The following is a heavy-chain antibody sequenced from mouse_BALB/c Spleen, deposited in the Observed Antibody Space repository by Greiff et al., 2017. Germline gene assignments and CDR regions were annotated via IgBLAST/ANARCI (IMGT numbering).Heavy chain of an antibody. Sequence: EVKLMESGGGLVKPGGSLKLSCAASGFTFSSYAMSWVRQTPEKRLEWVATIRSGGSYTYYPDSVKGRFTISRDNAKNTLYLQMSSLRSEDTAMYYCARRNYGSRGDFDYWGQGTTLTVSS. CDR1: GFTFSSYA. J-gene: IGHJ2*01. V-gene: IGHV5-9-3*01. D-gene: IGHD1-1*01. CDR3: ARRNYGSRGDFDY. CDR2: IRSGGSYT.